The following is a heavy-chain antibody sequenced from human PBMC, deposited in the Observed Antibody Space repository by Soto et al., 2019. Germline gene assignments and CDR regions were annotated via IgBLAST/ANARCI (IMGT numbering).Heavy chain of an antibody. D-gene: IGHD3-3*01. CDR1: GFTFSSYG. J-gene: IGHJ6*02. Sequence: QVQLVESGGGVVQPGRSLRLSCAASGFTFSSYGMHWVRQAPGKGLEWVALIPYDGSKEYYADSVKGRFTISRDNSKSTLFLQMNSLRVEDTAVYYCAKDFLMTIFGVIVGMDVWGQGTTVTVPS. V-gene: IGHV3-30*18. CDR3: AKDFLMTIFGVIVGMDV. CDR2: IPYDGSKE.